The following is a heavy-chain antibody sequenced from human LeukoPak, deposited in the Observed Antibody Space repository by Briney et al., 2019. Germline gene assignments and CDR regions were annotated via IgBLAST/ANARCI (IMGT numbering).Heavy chain of an antibody. D-gene: IGHD3-9*01. CDR3: ARDHLDYDISGPRFDY. V-gene: IGHV3-7*01. Sequence: PGGSLRLSCAASGFTFTDYLMTWVRQAPGKGLEWVADIKADGSEKYYVDSVKGRFTILRDNAKNSLYLQMNSLRAEDTAVYYCARDHLDYDISGPRFDYWGQGTRVTVSS. CDR1: GFTFTDYL. J-gene: IGHJ4*02. CDR2: IKADGSEK.